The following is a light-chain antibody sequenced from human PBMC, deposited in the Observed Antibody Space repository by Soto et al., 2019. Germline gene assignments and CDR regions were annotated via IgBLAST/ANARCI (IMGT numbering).Light chain of an antibody. V-gene: IGKV3-20*01. CDR1: RRVSSNY. CDR2: GAS. CDR3: QQYGSSSGWT. J-gene: IGKJ1*01. Sequence: EIVLTQSPGTLSLSPGERATLSCRASRRVSSNYLAWYQQRPGQSPRLLIYGASSRATGIPDRFSGSGAGTDFTLTISRLDPEDFAVYYCQQYGSSSGWTFGQWTKVVIK.